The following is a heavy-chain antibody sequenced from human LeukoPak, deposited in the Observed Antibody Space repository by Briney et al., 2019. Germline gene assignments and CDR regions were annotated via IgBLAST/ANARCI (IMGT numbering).Heavy chain of an antibody. V-gene: IGHV4-34*01. J-gene: IGHJ4*02. D-gene: IGHD1-26*01. CDR1: GGSFSGYY. CDR2: INHSGST. Sequence: SETLSLTCAVYGGSFSGYYWSWIRQPPGKGLEWIGEINHSGSTNYNPSLKSRVTISVDTSKNQFSLELSSVTAADTAVYYCARHTGQGSYFIDYWGQGALVIVSS. CDR3: ARHTGQGSYFIDY.